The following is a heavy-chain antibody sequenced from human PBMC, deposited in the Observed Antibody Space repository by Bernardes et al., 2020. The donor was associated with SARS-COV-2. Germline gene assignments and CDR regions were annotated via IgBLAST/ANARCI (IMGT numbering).Heavy chain of an antibody. Sequence: SESLSLTCTVAGGSVSSGSYYGSWIRQPPGKGLEWIGYIYYSGSTNYNPSLKSRVTISVDTSKNQFSLKLSSVTAADTAVYYCAREPYYDFWSGYYEGGMDVWGQGTTVTVSS. CDR3: AREPYYDFWSGYYEGGMDV. CDR2: IYYSGST. CDR1: GGSVSSGSYY. J-gene: IGHJ6*02. V-gene: IGHV4-61*01. D-gene: IGHD3-3*01.